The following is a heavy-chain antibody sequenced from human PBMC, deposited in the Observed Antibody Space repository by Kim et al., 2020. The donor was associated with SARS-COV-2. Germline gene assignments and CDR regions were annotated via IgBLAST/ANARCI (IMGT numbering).Heavy chain of an antibody. J-gene: IGHJ6*02. Sequence: VKGRFTISRDNSKNTPYLQMNSLRAEDTAVYYCASPTYYYDSSGLGGMDVWGQGTTVTVSS. V-gene: IGHV3-30*07. D-gene: IGHD3-22*01. CDR3: ASPTYYYDSSGLGGMDV.